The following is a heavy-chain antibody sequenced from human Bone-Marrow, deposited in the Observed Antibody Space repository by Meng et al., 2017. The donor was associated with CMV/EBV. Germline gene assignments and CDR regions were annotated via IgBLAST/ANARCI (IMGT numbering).Heavy chain of an antibody. CDR2: TYYRSKWYN. CDR3: ASVCLRSKTGTTLGFDP. D-gene: IGHD1-7*01. CDR1: GDSVSSNSAA. V-gene: IGHV6-1*01. Sequence: SCAISGDSVSSNSAAWNWIRQSPSRGLEWLGRTYYRSKWYNDYAVSVKSRITISPVTSKNQFSLQLNSVTPEDTAVYDCASVCLRSKTGTTLGFDPWGQGTLVTVSS. J-gene: IGHJ5*02.